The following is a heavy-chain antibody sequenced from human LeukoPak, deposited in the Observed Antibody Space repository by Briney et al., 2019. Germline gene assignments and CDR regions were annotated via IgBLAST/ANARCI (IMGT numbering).Heavy chain of an antibody. CDR2: IWYDGSNK. Sequence: GGSLRLSCAASGFTFSSYGMHWVRQAPGKGLEWVAVIWYDGSNKYYADSVKGRFTISRDNSKNTLYLQMNSLRAEDTALYYCARDLRRRQLVNAFDIWGQGTMVTVSS. D-gene: IGHD6-13*01. V-gene: IGHV3-33*01. J-gene: IGHJ3*02. CDR1: GFTFSSYG. CDR3: ARDLRRRQLVNAFDI.